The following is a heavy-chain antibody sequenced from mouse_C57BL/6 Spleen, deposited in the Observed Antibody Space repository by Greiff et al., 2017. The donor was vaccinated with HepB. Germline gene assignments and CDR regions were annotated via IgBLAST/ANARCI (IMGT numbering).Heavy chain of an antibody. V-gene: IGHV3-6*01. Sequence: VQLKESGPGLVQPSQSLSLTCSVTGYSITSGYYWNWIRQFPGNKLAWLGYISYDGSNNYNPSLKNRISITRDTSKNQFFLKLNSVTTEDTATYYCARDWDYDGDWYFDVWGTGTTVTVSS. D-gene: IGHD2-4*01. CDR1: GYSITSGYY. CDR2: ISYDGSN. J-gene: IGHJ1*03. CDR3: ARDWDYDGDWYFDV.